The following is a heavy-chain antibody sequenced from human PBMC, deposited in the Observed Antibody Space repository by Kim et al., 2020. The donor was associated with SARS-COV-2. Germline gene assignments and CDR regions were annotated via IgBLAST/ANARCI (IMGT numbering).Heavy chain of an antibody. Sequence: GESLKISCKGSGYSFTSYWIGWVRQMPGKGLEWMGIIYPGDSDTRYSPSFQGQVTISADKSISTAYLQWSSLKASDTAMYYCARGRYYGSGSYPRYYYYYGMDVWGQGTTVTVSS. V-gene: IGHV5-51*01. CDR3: ARGRYYGSGSYPRYYYYYGMDV. J-gene: IGHJ6*02. CDR2: IYPGDSDT. D-gene: IGHD3-10*01. CDR1: GYSFTSYW.